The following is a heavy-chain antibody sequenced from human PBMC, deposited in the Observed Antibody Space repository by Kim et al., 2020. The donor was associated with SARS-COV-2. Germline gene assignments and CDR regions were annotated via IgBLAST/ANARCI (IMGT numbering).Heavy chain of an antibody. CDR2: IWYDGSNK. CDR1: GFTFSSYG. Sequence: GGSLRLSCAASGFTFSSYGMHWVRQAPGKGLEWVAVIWYDGSNKYYADSVKGRFTISRDNSKNTLYLQMNSLRAEDTAVYYCARVPMVRSHYGMDVWGQGTTVTVSS. D-gene: IGHD3-10*01. V-gene: IGHV3-33*01. J-gene: IGHJ6*02. CDR3: ARVPMVRSHYGMDV.